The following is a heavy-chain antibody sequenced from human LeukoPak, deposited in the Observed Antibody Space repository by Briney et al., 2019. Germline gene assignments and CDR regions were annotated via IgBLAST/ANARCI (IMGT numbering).Heavy chain of an antibody. D-gene: IGHD2-2*01. CDR1: GFTFSGYY. CDR2: ISSSGSTI. V-gene: IGHV3-11*01. J-gene: IGHJ6*02. CDR3: ARDRRYCSSTSCYYYYYGMDV. Sequence: PGGSLRLSRAASGFTFSGYYMSWIRQAPGKGLEWVSYISSSGSTICYADSVKGRFTISRDNAKNSLYLQTNSLRAEDTAVYYCARDRRYCSSTSCYYYYYGMDVWGQGTTVTVSS.